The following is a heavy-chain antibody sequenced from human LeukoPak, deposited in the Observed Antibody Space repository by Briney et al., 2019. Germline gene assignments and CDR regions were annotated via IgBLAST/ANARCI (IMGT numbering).Heavy chain of an antibody. CDR1: GGTFISYA. CDR2: IIPIFGTA. J-gene: IGHJ6*03. V-gene: IGHV1-69*05. CDR3: ARDVRGSLARGVVYSDYYHYYMDV. Sequence: GASVKVSCKASGGTFISYAISWVRQAPGQGLEWMGRIIPIFGTADYAQKFQGRVTITTDGSKSTAYMELSSLRSEDTDVYYCARDVRGSLARGVVYSDYYHYYMDVWGEGTTVTVSS. D-gene: IGHD3-10*01.